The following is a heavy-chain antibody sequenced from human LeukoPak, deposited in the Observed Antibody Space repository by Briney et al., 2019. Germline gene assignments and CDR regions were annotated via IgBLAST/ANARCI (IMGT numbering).Heavy chain of an antibody. J-gene: IGHJ3*02. CDR3: ARDRTSQRKDAFDI. CDR2: IYYSGST. V-gene: IGHV4-31*03. Sequence: SQTLSLTCTVSGGSLSSGGYYWSWIRQHPGKGLEWIGYIYYSGSTYYNPSLKSRVTISVDTSKNQFSLKLSSVTAADTAVYYCARDRTSQRKDAFDIWGQGTMVTVSS. CDR1: GGSLSSGGYY.